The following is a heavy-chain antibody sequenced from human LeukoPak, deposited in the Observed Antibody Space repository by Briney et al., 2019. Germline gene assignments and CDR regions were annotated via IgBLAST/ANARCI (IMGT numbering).Heavy chain of an antibody. Sequence: SETLSLTCAVYGGSFSSYYWSWIRQPPGKGLEWIGYIYYSGSTNYNPSLKSRVTISVDTSKNQFSLKLSSVTAADTAVYYCARNTAMARYNWFDPWGQGTLVTVSS. CDR1: GGSFSSYY. V-gene: IGHV4-59*01. CDR3: ARNTAMARYNWFDP. CDR2: IYYSGST. J-gene: IGHJ5*02. D-gene: IGHD5-18*01.